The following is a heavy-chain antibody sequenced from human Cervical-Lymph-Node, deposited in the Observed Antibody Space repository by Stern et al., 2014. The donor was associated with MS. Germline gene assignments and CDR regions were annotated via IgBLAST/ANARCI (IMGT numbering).Heavy chain of an antibody. D-gene: IGHD6-13*01. CDR3: ASAYSSSHYYFDY. CDR1: GFSFSRYA. V-gene: IGHV3-33*01. J-gene: IGHJ4*02. CDR2: IWDDGSNP. Sequence: VQLVESGGGVVQPGRSLRLSCAASGFSFSRYAMHWVRQAPGKGLEWVAFIWDDGSNPYYADSVTGRFTISRDNFKNTLYLQMNSLRAEDTAVYYCASAYSSSHYYFDYWGQGTLVTVSS.